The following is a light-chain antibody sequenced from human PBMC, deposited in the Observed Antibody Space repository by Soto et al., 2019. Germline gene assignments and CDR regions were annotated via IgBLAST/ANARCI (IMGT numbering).Light chain of an antibody. V-gene: IGKV3-11*01. Sequence: EIVLTQSPATLSLSPGERATLSCRASQSVSSYLAWYQQKPGQAPRLLIYDASNRATGIPARFSGSGSGTDFTLTISSLEPEDFAIYYCLQHAFGQGTKVEIK. CDR1: QSVSSY. J-gene: IGKJ1*01. CDR3: LQHA. CDR2: DAS.